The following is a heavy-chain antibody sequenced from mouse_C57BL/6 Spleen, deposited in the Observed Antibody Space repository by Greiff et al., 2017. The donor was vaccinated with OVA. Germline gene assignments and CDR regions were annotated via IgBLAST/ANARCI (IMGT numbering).Heavy chain of an antibody. CDR3: ARSGITTVVAPDY. J-gene: IGHJ2*01. Sequence: QVQLQQPGAELVMPGASVKLSCKASGYTFTSYWMHWVKQRPGQGLEWIGEIDPSDSYTNYNQKFKGKSTFTVDKSSSTAYMQLSSLTSEDSAVYYCARSGITTVVAPDYWGQGTTLTVSS. D-gene: IGHD1-1*01. CDR1: GYTFTSYW. CDR2: IDPSDSYT. V-gene: IGHV1-69*01.